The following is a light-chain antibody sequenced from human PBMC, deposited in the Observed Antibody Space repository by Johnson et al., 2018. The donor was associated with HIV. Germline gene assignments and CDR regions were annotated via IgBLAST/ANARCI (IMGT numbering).Light chain of an antibody. J-gene: IGLJ1*01. CDR2: DNN. CDR3: GTWDSSLRVGV. Sequence: QSALTQPPSVSAAPGQKVTISCSGSSSNIGNNFVSWYQQLPGRAPKLLIYDNNKRPSGIPDRFSGSKSGTSATLGITGLQTGDEADYYCGTWDSSLRVGVFGTGTKVPFL. V-gene: IGLV1-51*01. CDR1: SSNIGNNF.